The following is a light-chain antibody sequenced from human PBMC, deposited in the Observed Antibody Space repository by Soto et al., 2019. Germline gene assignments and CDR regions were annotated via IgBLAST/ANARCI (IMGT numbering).Light chain of an antibody. CDR3: CSYTTSSTLG. CDR1: SSDVGGYNY. V-gene: IGLV2-14*01. J-gene: IGLJ1*01. Sequence: QSALTQPASVSGSPGQSITISCTGTSSDVGGYNYVSWYHQHPGKAPKLMIYEVSNRPSGVSNRFSGSKSGNTASLTISGRQAEDEADYYCCSYTTSSTLGFGTGTKSPS. CDR2: EVS.